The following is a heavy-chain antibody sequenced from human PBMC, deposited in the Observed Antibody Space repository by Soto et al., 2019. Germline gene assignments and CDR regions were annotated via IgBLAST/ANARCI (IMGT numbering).Heavy chain of an antibody. CDR3: ARQIYDSDTGPNFQYYFDS. Sequence: PGESLKISCKGSGYSFVGYWMTWVRQKPGKGLEWMGRIDPSDSQTYYSPSFRGHVTISVTKSITTVFLQWSSLRASDTAMYYCARQIYDSDTGPNFQYYFDSWGQGTPVTVYS. CDR2: IDPSDSQT. V-gene: IGHV5-10-1*01. J-gene: IGHJ4*02. D-gene: IGHD3-22*01. CDR1: GYSFVGYW.